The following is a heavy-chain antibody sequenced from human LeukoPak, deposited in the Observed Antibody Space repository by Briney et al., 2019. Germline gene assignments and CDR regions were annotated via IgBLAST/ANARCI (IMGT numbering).Heavy chain of an antibody. CDR1: GYTFTGYY. CDR2: INPNSGGT. J-gene: IGHJ4*02. Sequence: GASVKVSCKASGYTFTGYYMHWVRQAPGQGLEWMGWINPNSGGTNYAQKFQGRVTMTRDTSISTAYMELSRLRSDDTDVYYCARDSLVTSSFDYWGQGTLVTVSS. D-gene: IGHD5-18*01. CDR3: ARDSLVTSSFDY. V-gene: IGHV1-2*02.